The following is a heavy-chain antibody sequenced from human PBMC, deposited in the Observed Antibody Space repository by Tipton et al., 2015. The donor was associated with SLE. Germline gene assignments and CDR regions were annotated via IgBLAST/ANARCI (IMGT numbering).Heavy chain of an antibody. D-gene: IGHD7-27*01. CDR3: ARHLTDYWYFDL. Sequence: TLSLTCTVSGGSISSSSYYWGWIRQPPGKGLEWIGSIYYSGSTYYNPSLKSRVTISVDTSKNQFSLKLSSVTAADTAVYYCARHLTDYWYFDLWGRGTLVTFSS. J-gene: IGHJ2*01. V-gene: IGHV4-39*01. CDR1: GGSISSSSYY. CDR2: IYYSGST.